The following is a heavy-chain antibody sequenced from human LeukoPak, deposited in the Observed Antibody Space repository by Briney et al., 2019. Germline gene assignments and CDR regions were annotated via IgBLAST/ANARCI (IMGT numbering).Heavy chain of an antibody. CDR2: IRSKSNNYAT. CDR1: GFTISGSA. D-gene: IGHD4-17*01. V-gene: IGHV3-73*01. J-gene: IGHJ2*01. CDR3: STLKSSATVTTEWYLDL. Sequence: PGGSLRLSCAASGFTISGSAMHWVRQASGKGLEWVGRIRSKSNNYATVYAESVKGRFTMSRDDSKNTAYLQMNSLKTEDTAVYYCSTLKSSATVTTEWYLDLWGRGTLVTVSS.